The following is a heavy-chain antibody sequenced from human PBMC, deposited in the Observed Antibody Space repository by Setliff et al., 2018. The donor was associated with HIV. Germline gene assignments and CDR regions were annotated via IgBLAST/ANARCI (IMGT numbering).Heavy chain of an antibody. CDR1: GFSLSTGGMR. V-gene: IGHV2-26*01. D-gene: IGHD3-3*01. Sequence: SGPTLVNPTETLTLTCTVSGFSLSTGGMRVSWIRQPPGKALEWLAHIFPNDEKSNSASLKSRLTISEDTSKSQVVLTMSNMDPLDTATYFCARYNFRRVYWDYFDYWGQGTQVTVSS. CDR2: IFPNDEK. CDR3: ARYNFRRVYWDYFDY. J-gene: IGHJ4*02.